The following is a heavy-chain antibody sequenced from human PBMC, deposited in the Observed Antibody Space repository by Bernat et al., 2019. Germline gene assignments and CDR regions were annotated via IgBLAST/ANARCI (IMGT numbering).Heavy chain of an antibody. V-gene: IGHV1-69*04. CDR2: IIPILGIA. D-gene: IGHD3-10*01. J-gene: IGHJ4*02. Sequence: QVQLVQSGAEVKKPGSSVKVSCKASGGTFSSYAISWVRQAPGQGLEWMGRIIPILGIANYAQKFQGRVTITADKSTSTAYMELSSLRSEDTAVYYCANTLWFGDQTEGFDYWGQGTLVTVSS. CDR1: GGTFSSYA. CDR3: ANTLWFGDQTEGFDY.